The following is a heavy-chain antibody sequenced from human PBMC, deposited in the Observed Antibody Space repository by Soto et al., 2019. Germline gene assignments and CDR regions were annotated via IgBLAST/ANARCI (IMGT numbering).Heavy chain of an antibody. J-gene: IGHJ4*02. V-gene: IGHV4-61*01. D-gene: IGHD4-17*01. CDR1: GGSVSDKTYY. CDR3: ARTTAVPNTLRSRYFFDY. Sequence: SETLSLTCSVSGGSVSDKTYYWSWIRQPPVKRLEGIGYVYYSGTTNYNPSLRSRVTISVDLSKNRFSLRLSSLTTADTALYYCARTTAVPNTLRSRYFFDYWGQGALVTVSS. CDR2: VYYSGTT.